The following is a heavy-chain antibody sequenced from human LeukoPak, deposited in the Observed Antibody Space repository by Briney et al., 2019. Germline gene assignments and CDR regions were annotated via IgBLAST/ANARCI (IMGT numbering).Heavy chain of an antibody. J-gene: IGHJ4*02. CDR3: AKDLLGLYYFDY. CDR2: ISRSGATT. V-gene: IGHV3-23*01. Sequence: GGSLRLSCAASGFTFSSYVMSWVRHAPGQGLEWVSTISRSGATTYYADSVKGRFTTSRDNSKNTLYLQMNSLRAEDTAVYHCAKDLLGLYYFDYWGQGALVSVSS. D-gene: IGHD7-27*01. CDR1: GFTFSSYV.